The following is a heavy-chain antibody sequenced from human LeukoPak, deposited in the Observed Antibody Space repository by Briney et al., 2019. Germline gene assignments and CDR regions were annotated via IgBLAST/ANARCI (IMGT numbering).Heavy chain of an antibody. CDR3: AKYVSTGWFDP. V-gene: IGHV4-34*01. CDR2: INHSGST. D-gene: IGHD3-10*02. CDR1: GGSFSGYY. Sequence: SETLSLTCAVYGGSFSGYYWSWIRQPPGKGLEWIGEINHSGSTNYNPSLKSRVTISVDTSKNQFSLKLTSVIAADTAVYHCAKYVSTGWFDPWGQGTLVTVSS. J-gene: IGHJ5*02.